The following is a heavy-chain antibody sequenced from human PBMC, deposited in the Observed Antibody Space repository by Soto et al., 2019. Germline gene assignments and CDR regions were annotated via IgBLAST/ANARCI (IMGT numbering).Heavy chain of an antibody. J-gene: IGHJ6*03. D-gene: IGHD3-10*02. V-gene: IGHV3-33*01. Sequence: QVQLVESGGGVVQPGRSLRLSCAASGFTFSSYGMHWVRQAPGKGLEWVAVIWYDGSNKYYADSVKGRFTISRDNSKNTLYLQMNSLRAEDTAVYYCARVCSGNYRALYYYMDVWGKGTTVTVSS. CDR2: IWYDGSNK. CDR3: ARVCSGNYRALYYYMDV. CDR1: GFTFSSYG.